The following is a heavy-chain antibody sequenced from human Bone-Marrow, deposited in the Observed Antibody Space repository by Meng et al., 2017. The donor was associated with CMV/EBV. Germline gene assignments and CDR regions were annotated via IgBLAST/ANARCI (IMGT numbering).Heavy chain of an antibody. D-gene: IGHD2-2*01. CDR2: INPNSGGT. CDR1: GYTFTGYY. V-gene: IGHV1-2*02. CDR3: ARVKGYCSSTSCYGSAFDI. Sequence: ASVKVSCKASGYTFTGYYMHWVRQAPGQGLEWMGWINPNSGGTNYAQKFQGRVTMTRDTSISTAYMELSRLRSDDTAVYYCARVKGYCSSTSCYGSAFDIWGQGKMGNVAS. J-gene: IGHJ3*02.